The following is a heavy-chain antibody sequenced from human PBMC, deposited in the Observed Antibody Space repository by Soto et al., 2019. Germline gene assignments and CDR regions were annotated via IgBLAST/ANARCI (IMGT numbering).Heavy chain of an antibody. CDR3: ARVRKYCSSTSCYIYYFDY. Sequence: ASVKVSCKASGGTFSSYAISWVRQAPGQGLEWMGGIIPIFGTANYAQKFQGRVTITADESTSTAYMELSSLRSEDTAVYYCARVRKYCSSTSCYIYYFDYWGQGTLVTVSS. D-gene: IGHD2-2*02. CDR1: GGTFSSYA. CDR2: IIPIFGTA. J-gene: IGHJ4*02. V-gene: IGHV1-69*13.